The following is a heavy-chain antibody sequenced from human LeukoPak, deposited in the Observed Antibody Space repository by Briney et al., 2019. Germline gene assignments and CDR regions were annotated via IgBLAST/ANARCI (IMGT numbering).Heavy chain of an antibody. CDR1: GFTFKGYW. J-gene: IGHJ4*02. D-gene: IGHD5-18*01. CDR3: VRLRYTYGKNFDC. CDR2: IQQDGSEK. V-gene: IGHV3-7*01. Sequence: GGSLRLSCAASGFTFKGYWMSWVRQAPGKGLEWVANIQQDGSEKKYVDSVRGRFTISRDNAKNSLYLQMDSLRAEDTAVYYCVRLRYTYGKNFDCWGQGTLVTVSS.